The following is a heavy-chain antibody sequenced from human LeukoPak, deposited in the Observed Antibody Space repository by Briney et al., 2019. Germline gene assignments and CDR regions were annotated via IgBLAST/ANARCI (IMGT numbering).Heavy chain of an antibody. D-gene: IGHD6-13*01. V-gene: IGHV4-4*07. CDR3: ARQIASAGTAGFDF. Sequence: SETLSLTCTVSGGSISSYYWSWIRQPPGKGLEWIGRIYSTGSTNYNPSLKSRVTMSVDTSKNQFPLRLRSVTAADTAVYYCARQIASAGTAGFDFWGQGALVTVSS. CDR1: GGSISSYY. CDR2: IYSTGST. J-gene: IGHJ4*02.